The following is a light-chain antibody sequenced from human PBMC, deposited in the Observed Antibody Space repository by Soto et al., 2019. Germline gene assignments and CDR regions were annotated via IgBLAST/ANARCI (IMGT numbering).Light chain of an antibody. Sequence: QSVLTQPASVSGSPGQSITISRSGTNSDVGGYNYVSWYQQHPGKAPKLMIYDVSYRPSGISNRFSGSKSDNTASLTISGLQAEDEADYYCSSYTTSSLYVFGTGTKVTVL. J-gene: IGLJ1*01. CDR1: NSDVGGYNY. CDR2: DVS. CDR3: SSYTTSSLYV. V-gene: IGLV2-14*01.